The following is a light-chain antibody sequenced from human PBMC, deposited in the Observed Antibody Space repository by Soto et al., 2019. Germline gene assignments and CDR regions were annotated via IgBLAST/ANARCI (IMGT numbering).Light chain of an antibody. CDR3: QQRSNCPLT. J-gene: IGKJ4*01. V-gene: IGKV3-11*01. Sequence: EIVLTQSPATLSLSPGDRATLSCRASQSISRHLAWYQQKPGQAPRLLIYTTSNRATGIPARFSGSGSGTDFTLTIGSLEPEDFAVYYCQQRSNCPLTFGGGTKVEIK. CDR2: TTS. CDR1: QSISRH.